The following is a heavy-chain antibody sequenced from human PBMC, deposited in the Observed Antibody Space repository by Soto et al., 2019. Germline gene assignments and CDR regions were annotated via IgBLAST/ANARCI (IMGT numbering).Heavy chain of an antibody. Sequence: SETLSLTCTVSGGSVSTGMKYWGWVRQPPGKALEFIGYMYKTGETLLNSSLKSRVTLSMETSKNQFSLTLSSVTAADTAVYFCMKAHEPGAFLGMSVWGPGTTVTVSS. CDR3: MKAHEPGAFLGMSV. D-gene: IGHD2-2*01. CDR2: MYKTGET. CDR1: GGSVSTGMKY. J-gene: IGHJ6*02. V-gene: IGHV4-61*01.